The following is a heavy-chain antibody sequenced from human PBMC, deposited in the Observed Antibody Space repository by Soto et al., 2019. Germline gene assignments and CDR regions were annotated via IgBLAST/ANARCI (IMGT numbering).Heavy chain of an antibody. CDR3: ARKSANYGDYFLGGMDV. V-gene: IGHV1-69*01. CDR2: IIPIFGTA. Sequence: QVQLVQSGAEVKKPGSSVKVSCKASGGTFSSYAISWVRQAPGQGLEWMGGIIPIFGTANYAQKFQGRVTITADESTSTAYMELSSLRSEDTAVYYCARKSANYGDYFLGGMDVWGQGTTVTVSS. CDR1: GGTFSSYA. J-gene: IGHJ6*02. D-gene: IGHD4-17*01.